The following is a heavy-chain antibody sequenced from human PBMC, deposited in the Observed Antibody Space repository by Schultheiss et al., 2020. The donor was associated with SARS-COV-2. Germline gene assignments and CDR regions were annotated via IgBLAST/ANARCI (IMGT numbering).Heavy chain of an antibody. CDR2: ISYDGSNK. V-gene: IGHV3-30*03. D-gene: IGHD6-6*01. CDR3: AREAQYSSSDYYYYYGMDV. J-gene: IGHJ6*02. Sequence: GGSLRLSCAASGFTFSSYGMHWVRQAPGKGLEWVAVISYDGSNKYYADSVKGRFTISRDNSKNTLYLQMNSLRAEDTAVYYCAREAQYSSSDYYYYYGMDVWGQGTTVTVSS. CDR1: GFTFSSYG.